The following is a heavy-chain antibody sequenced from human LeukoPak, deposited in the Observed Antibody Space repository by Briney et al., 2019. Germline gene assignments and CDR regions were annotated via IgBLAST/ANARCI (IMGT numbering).Heavy chain of an antibody. CDR3: ARDPSDCSSTSCYTPEYWFEP. CDR2: MNPNSGNT. V-gene: IGHV1-8*01. Sequence: ASVKVSCKASGYTFTSYDINWVRQATGQGLEWMGWMNPNSGNTGYAQKFQGRVTMTTDTSTSTAYMELRSLRSDDTAVYYCARDPSDCSSTSCYTPEYWFEPWGQGTLVTVSS. J-gene: IGHJ5*02. CDR1: GYTFTSYD. D-gene: IGHD2-2*02.